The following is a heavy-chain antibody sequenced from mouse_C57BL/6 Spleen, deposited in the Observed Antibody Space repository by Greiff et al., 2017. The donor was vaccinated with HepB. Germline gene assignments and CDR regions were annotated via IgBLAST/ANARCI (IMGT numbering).Heavy chain of an antibody. CDR2: IYPGSGST. CDR1: GYTFTSYW. Sequence: VHLQQSGAELVKPGASVKMSCKASGYTFTSYWITWVKQRPGQGLEWIGDIYPGSGSTNYNEKFKSKATLTVDTSSSTAYMQLSSLTSEDSAVYYCARGNDYDDFDYWGQGTTLTVSS. J-gene: IGHJ2*01. CDR3: ARGNDYDDFDY. V-gene: IGHV1-55*01. D-gene: IGHD2-4*01.